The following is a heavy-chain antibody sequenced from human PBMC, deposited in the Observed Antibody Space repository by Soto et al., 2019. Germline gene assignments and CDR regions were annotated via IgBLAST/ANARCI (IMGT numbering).Heavy chain of an antibody. J-gene: IGHJ4*02. CDR1: GFTFSSYG. V-gene: IGHV3-30*03. CDR2: ISYNGSNK. CDR3: AXXXXXXXNYYFDY. Sequence: QVQLVESGGGVVQPGRSLRLSCAASGFTFSSYGMHWVRQAPGKGLEWVAVISYNGSNKYYADSVKGRFTISRDNSKNXXXLXXXXXXXXXXAVYXCAXXXXXXXNYYFDYWGQGTLVTVSS.